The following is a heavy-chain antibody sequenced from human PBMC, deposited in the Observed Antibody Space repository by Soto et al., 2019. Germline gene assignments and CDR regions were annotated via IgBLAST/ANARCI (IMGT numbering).Heavy chain of an antibody. CDR1: GGTFSSYA. CDR2: IIPIFGTA. D-gene: IGHD3-16*02. CDR3: ARVNMITFGGVIVNDAFDI. Sequence: RASVKVSCKASGGTFSSYAISWVRQAPGQGLEWMGGIIPIFGTANYAQKFQGRVTITADESTSAAYMELSSLRSEDTAVYYCARVNMITFGGVIVNDAFDIWGQGTMVTVSS. J-gene: IGHJ3*02. V-gene: IGHV1-69*13.